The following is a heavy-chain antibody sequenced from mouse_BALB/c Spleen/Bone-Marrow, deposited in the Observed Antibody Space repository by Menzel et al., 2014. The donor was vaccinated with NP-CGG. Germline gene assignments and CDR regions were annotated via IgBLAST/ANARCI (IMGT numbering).Heavy chain of an antibody. CDR1: GFTFSSYV. J-gene: IGHJ2*01. V-gene: IGHV5-9-3*01. D-gene: IGHD1-1*01. CDR2: ISSGGSYT. CDR3: ARQIFALTTVLDH. Sequence: DVKLVESGGGLVKPGGSLKLSCAASGFTFSSYVMSWVRQTPEKRLEWVATISSGGSYTYYPDSVKGRFTISRDNAKNTLYLQMSSLRSEDTAMYYCARQIFALTTVLDHWGQGTTLTVSS.